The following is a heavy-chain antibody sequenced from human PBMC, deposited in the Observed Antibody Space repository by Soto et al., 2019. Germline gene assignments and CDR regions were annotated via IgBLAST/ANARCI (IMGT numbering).Heavy chain of an antibody. D-gene: IGHD1-1*01. CDR1: GYTFTSYD. CDR3: AKSVYNWNDGFFDY. Sequence: EASVKVSCKASGYTFTSYDINWVRQATGQGLEWMGWMNPNSGNTGYAQKFQGRVTMTRNTSISTAYMELSSLRAEDTAVYYCAKSVYNWNDGFFDYWGQGTLVTVSS. V-gene: IGHV1-8*01. CDR2: MNPNSGNT. J-gene: IGHJ4*02.